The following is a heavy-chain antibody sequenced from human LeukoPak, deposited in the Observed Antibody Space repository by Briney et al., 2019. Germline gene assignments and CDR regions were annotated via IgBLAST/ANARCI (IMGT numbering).Heavy chain of an antibody. CDR1: GFTFSSYA. CDR3: ARTGMQGASRTPGGAVVPAAIYYWYFDL. V-gene: IGHV3-30-3*01. CDR2: ISYDGSNK. D-gene: IGHD2-2*01. J-gene: IGHJ2*01. Sequence: GSLRLSCAASGFTFSSYAMHWVRQAPGKGLEWVAVISYDGSNKYYAGSVKGRFTISRDNSKNTLYLQMNSLRAEDTAVYYCARTGMQGASRTPGGAVVPAAIYYWYFDLWGRGTLVTVSS.